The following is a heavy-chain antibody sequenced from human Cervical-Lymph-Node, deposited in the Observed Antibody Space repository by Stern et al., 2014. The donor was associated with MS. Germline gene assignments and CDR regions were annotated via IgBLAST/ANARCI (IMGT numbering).Heavy chain of an antibody. Sequence: QVQLVQSGSELKKPGASVKVSCKASGYTLTTYIMNWLRQAPGQGLEWMGWITPNTGKPTYAQGFTGRFVFSLYTSVSTTYLQISSLKAEDTAVYYCARGHRDYSSSPYFDYWGQGTLVTVSS. V-gene: IGHV7-4-1*02. CDR2: ITPNTGKP. CDR3: ARGHRDYSSSPYFDY. J-gene: IGHJ4*02. CDR1: GYTLTTYI. D-gene: IGHD6-6*01.